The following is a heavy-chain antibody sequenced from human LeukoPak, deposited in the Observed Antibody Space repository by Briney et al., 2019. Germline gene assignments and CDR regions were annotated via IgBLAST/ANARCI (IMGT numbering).Heavy chain of an antibody. CDR3: ARDGGYYYGIYYYYYMDV. Sequence: GGSLRLSCAVSAFTFSSYWMSWVRQAPGKGLEWVANIKQDGSEKYYVDSVKGRFTISRDNAKNSLYLQMNSLRAEDTAVYYCARDGGYYYGIYYYYYMDVWGKGTTVTVSS. CDR2: IKQDGSEK. D-gene: IGHD3-22*01. CDR1: AFTFSSYW. J-gene: IGHJ6*03. V-gene: IGHV3-7*01.